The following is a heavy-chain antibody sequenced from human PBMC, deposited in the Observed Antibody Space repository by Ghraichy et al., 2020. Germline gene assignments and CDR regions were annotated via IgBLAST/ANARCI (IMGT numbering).Heavy chain of an antibody. D-gene: IGHD2-2*01. CDR3: ARGDIVVVRTTLRGHWFDP. J-gene: IGHJ5*02. V-gene: IGHV4-30-2*01. CDR1: GGSISSGGYS. CDR2: IYHSGST. Sequence: SETLSLTCAVSGGSISSGGYSWSWIRQPPGKGLEWIGYIYHSGSTYYNPSLKSRVTISVDRSKNQFSLKLSSVTAADTAVYYCARGDIVVVRTTLRGHWFDPWGQGTLVTVSS.